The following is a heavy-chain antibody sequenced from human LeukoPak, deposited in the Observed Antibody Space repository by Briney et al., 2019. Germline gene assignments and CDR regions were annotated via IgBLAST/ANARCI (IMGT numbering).Heavy chain of an antibody. J-gene: IGHJ4*02. CDR1: AFTFSTYW. Sequence: GESLRLSCAASAFTFSTYWMSWVRQAPGKGLEWVANIKQDGSEKYYVDSVKGRFTISRDNAKDSLYLQMNSLRAEDTAVYYCARARFSYGHHYFDYWGQGTLVTVSS. CDR3: ARARFSYGHHYFDY. V-gene: IGHV3-7*04. D-gene: IGHD5-18*01. CDR2: IKQDGSEK.